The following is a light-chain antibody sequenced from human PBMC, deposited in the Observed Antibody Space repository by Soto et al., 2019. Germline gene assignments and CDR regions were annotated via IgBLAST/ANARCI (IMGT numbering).Light chain of an antibody. Sequence: EMVVKETRAALSVTPEERATVSCRASQSVSTNLAWYQQKPGQAPRLLIYGAFIRATGIPARFSGSGSGTEFTLTISSLQSEDFAVYYCQHYNYWPPVITFGQGTRLEIK. CDR2: GAF. CDR1: QSVSTN. J-gene: IGKJ5*01. CDR3: QHYNYWPPVIT. V-gene: IGKV3-15*01.